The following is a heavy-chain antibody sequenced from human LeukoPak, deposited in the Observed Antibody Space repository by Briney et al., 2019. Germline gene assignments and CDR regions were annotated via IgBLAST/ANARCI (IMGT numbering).Heavy chain of an antibody. D-gene: IGHD7-27*01. CDR2: ISYYGSKK. CDR1: GCTFSSCS. J-gene: IGHJ4*02. CDR3: AKSPSTFANWGVVDY. V-gene: IGHV3-30*18. Sequence: GRTLRLSCAASGCTFSSCSMHWVRQAPGKGLEGVGVISYYGSKKYYANSVKGRFTISRDNSKNTLYLQMNSLRAQHTAVYYGAKSPSTFANWGVVDYGGQGTLVTVS.